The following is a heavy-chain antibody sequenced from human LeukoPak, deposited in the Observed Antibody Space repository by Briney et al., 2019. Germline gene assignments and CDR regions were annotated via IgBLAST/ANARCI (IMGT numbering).Heavy chain of an antibody. Sequence: GGSLRLSCAASGFTFSNYAMSWVRQAPGKGLEWFSAISGSGGSTYYADSVKGRFTISRDNSKNTLYLQMNSLRAEDTAVYYCAELGITMIGGVWGKGTTVTISS. D-gene: IGHD3-10*02. CDR2: ISGSGGST. J-gene: IGHJ6*04. V-gene: IGHV3-23*01. CDR3: AELGITMIGGV. CDR1: GFTFSNYA.